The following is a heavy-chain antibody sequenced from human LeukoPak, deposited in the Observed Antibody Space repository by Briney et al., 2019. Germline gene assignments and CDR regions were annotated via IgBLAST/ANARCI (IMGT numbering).Heavy chain of an antibody. CDR1: GGSISSGGYY. Sequence: SQTLSVTCTVSGGSISSGGYYWSWIRQHPGTGLEWIGYIYYSGSTYYNPSLKSRVTISVDTSKNQFSLKLSSVTAADTAVYYCAREVESQAYYFDYWGQGTLVTVSS. V-gene: IGHV4-31*03. CDR2: IYYSGST. J-gene: IGHJ4*02. CDR3: AREVESQAYYFDY.